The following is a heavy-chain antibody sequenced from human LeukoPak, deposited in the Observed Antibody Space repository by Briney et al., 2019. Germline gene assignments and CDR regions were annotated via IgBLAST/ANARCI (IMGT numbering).Heavy chain of an antibody. D-gene: IGHD3-22*01. V-gene: IGHV1-18*01. CDR2: ISAYNGNT. Sequence: EASVKVSCKASGYTFTSYGISWVRQAPGQGLEWMGWISAYNGNTNYAQKLQGRVTMTTDTSTSTAYMELRSLRSDDTAVYYCARDRPNLLPRDYYYYYMDVWGKGTTVTVSS. J-gene: IGHJ6*03. CDR1: GYTFTSYG. CDR3: ARDRPNLLPRDYYYYYMDV.